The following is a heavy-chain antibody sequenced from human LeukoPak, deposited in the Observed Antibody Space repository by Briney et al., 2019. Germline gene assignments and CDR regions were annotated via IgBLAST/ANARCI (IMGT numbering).Heavy chain of an antibody. D-gene: IGHD4-17*01. Sequence: SVKVSCKASGYTFTSYGISWVRQAPGQGLEWMGRIIPILGIANYAQKFQGRVTITADKSTSTAYMELSSLRSEDTAVYYCARDPYGDPRDYYYGMDVWGQGTTVTVSS. CDR2: IIPILGIA. CDR1: GYTFTSYG. J-gene: IGHJ6*02. V-gene: IGHV1-69*04. CDR3: ARDPYGDPRDYYYGMDV.